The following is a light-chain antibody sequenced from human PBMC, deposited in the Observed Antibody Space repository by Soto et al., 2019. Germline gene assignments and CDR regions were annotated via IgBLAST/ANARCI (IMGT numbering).Light chain of an antibody. CDR1: SSDGGGYNY. Sequence: QSALTQPASVSGSPGQSITISCTGTSSDGGGYNYVSWYQQHPGKAPKLMIYEDSNRPSGVSNRFSGSKSGNTASLTISGLQAEDEGDYYCGSYTSSSTLVFGAGTQLTVL. CDR2: EDS. CDR3: GSYTSSSTLV. V-gene: IGLV2-14*01. J-gene: IGLJ7*01.